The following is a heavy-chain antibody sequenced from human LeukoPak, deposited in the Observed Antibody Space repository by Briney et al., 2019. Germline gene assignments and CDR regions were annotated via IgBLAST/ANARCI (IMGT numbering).Heavy chain of an antibody. CDR1: GLTFSSYE. V-gene: IGHV3-48*03. Sequence: PGGSLRLSCAASGLTFSSYEMNWVRQAPGKGLEWVSYISSSGNTIYYADSVKGRFTISRDNAKNSLYLQMKSLRGEDTAVYYCVMVGGALDYWGQGTLVTVSS. CDR3: VMVGGALDY. D-gene: IGHD3-10*01. J-gene: IGHJ4*02. CDR2: ISSSGNTI.